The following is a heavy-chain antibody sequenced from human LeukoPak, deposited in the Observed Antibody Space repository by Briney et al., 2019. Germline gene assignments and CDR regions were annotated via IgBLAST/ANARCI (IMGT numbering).Heavy chain of an antibody. V-gene: IGHV3-7*01. CDR1: GFTFSSYW. CDR2: IKQDGSEK. D-gene: IGHD4-11*01. J-gene: IGHJ5*01. CDR3: AKEGAYPIVTYDS. Sequence: GGSLRLSCTASGFTFSSYWMNWVRQAPGKGLEWVANIKQDGSEKYYVDSVKGRFTISRDNAKNSLYLQMNSLRAEDTAVYYCAKEGAYPIVTYDSWGQGTLVTVSS.